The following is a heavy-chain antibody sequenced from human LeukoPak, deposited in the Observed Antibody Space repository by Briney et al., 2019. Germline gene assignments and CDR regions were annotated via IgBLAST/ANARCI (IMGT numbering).Heavy chain of an antibody. CDR2: ISAYNGNT. CDR3: ARRKEQQLADY. J-gene: IGHJ4*02. D-gene: IGHD6-13*01. CDR1: GYTFTSYG. V-gene: IGHV1-18*01. Sequence: ASVTVSCTASGYTFTSYGISWVSQTPGQGLERMGWISAYNGNTNYAQKLQGRVTMTTDTSTSTAYMELRSLRSDDTAVYYCARRKEQQLADYWGQGTLVTVSS.